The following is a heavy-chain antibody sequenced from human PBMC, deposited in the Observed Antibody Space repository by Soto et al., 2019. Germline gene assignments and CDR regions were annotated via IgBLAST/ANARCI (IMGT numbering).Heavy chain of an antibody. D-gene: IGHD3-16*01. J-gene: IGHJ4*02. V-gene: IGHV1-3*01. CDR1: GYTFTSYA. CDR3: ARDRGVSWDYDY. CDR2: INAGNGNT. Sequence: GASVKVSCKASGYTFTSYAMHWVRQAPGQRLEWMGWINAGNGNTKYSQKFQGRVTITRDTSASTAYMELSSLRSEDTAVYYCARDRGVSWDYDYWGQGTLVTVSS.